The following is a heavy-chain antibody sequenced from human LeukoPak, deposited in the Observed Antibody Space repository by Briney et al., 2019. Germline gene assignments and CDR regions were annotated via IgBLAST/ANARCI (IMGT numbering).Heavy chain of an antibody. V-gene: IGHV3-23*01. Sequence: QPGGSLRLSCAASGFTFSSYAMSWVRQAPGKGLEWVSAIRGSASSTYYADSVKGRFTISRDTAKNSLYLQMNSLRAEDTAVYYCARVAVITAAGTYDYWGQGTLVTVSS. CDR2: IRGSASST. CDR1: GFTFSSYA. J-gene: IGHJ4*02. CDR3: ARVAVITAAGTYDY. D-gene: IGHD6-13*01.